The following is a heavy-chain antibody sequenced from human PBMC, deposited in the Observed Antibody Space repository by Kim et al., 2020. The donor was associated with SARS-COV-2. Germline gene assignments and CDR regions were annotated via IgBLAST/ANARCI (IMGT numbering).Heavy chain of an antibody. CDR2: INPSGGST. J-gene: IGHJ3*02. V-gene: IGHV1-46*01. D-gene: IGHD3-3*01. CDR1: GYTFTSYY. CDR3: AREGRSRSPYYDFWSGYSDAFDI. Sequence: ASVKVSCKASGYTFTSYYMHWVRQAPGQGLEWMGIINPSGGSTSYAQKFQGRVTMTRDTSTSTVYMELSSLRSEDTAVYYCAREGRSRSPYYDFWSGYSDAFDIWGQGTMVTVSS.